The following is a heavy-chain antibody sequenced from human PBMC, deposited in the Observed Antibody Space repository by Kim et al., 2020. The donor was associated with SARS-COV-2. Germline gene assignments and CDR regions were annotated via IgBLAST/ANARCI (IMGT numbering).Heavy chain of an antibody. CDR2: IYYSGST. Sequence: SETLSLTCTVSGGSISSGGYYWSWIRQHPAKGLEWIGYIYYSGSTYYNPSLKSRVTISVDTSKNQFSLKLSSVTAADTAVYYCARARGGTMIVVVIGAFDIWGQGTMVTVSS. CDR1: GGSISSGGYY. J-gene: IGHJ3*02. CDR3: ARARGGTMIVVVIGAFDI. D-gene: IGHD3-22*01. V-gene: IGHV4-31*03.